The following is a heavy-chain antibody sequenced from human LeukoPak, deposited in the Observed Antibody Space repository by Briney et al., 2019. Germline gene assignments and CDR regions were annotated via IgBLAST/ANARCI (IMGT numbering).Heavy chain of an antibody. CDR1: GFTFSTYW. V-gene: IGHV3-43*02. CDR3: ERDAFDI. J-gene: IGHJ3*02. Sequence: PGGSLRLSCAASGFTFSTYWMTWVRQAPGRGLEWVSLISGDGGSTYYADSVKGRFTISRDNSKNSLYLQMNSLRTEDTALYYCERDAFDIWGQGTMVTVSS. CDR2: ISGDGGST.